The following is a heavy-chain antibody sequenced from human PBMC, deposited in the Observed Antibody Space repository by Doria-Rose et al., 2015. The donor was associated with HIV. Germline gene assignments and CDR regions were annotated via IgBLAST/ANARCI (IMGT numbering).Heavy chain of an antibody. Sequence: SGPVLVKPTETLTLTCTVSGVSLSSPGMGVSWIRQPPGKALEWLANIFSDDEISYQTYLKSRLTISRGTSKSQVVLTMTDMDPVDTATYYCARIKSSRWYHKYYFDFWGQGTLVIVSA. CDR2: IFSDDEI. CDR3: ARIKSSRWYHKYYFDF. V-gene: IGHV2-26*01. D-gene: IGHD6-13*01. CDR1: GVSLSSPGMG. J-gene: IGHJ4*02.